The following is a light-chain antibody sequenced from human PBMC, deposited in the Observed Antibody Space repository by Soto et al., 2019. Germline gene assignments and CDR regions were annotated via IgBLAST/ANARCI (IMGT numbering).Light chain of an antibody. V-gene: IGLV2-14*01. CDR1: SSDVGAYNY. Sequence: QSALTQPASVSGSPGQSITISCTGTSSDVGAYNYVSWYQQHPGKAPKLMIHEVSKRPSGVSNRFSGSKSGDTAFLTISGLRAEDEADYYCASSPGTSALAVFGSGTKVTVL. CDR3: ASSPGTSALAV. J-gene: IGLJ1*01. CDR2: EVS.